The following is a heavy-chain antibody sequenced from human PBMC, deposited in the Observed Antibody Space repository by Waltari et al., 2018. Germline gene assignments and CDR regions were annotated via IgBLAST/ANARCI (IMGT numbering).Heavy chain of an antibody. CDR3: ARGLHDYGDYEDY. D-gene: IGHD4-17*01. V-gene: IGHV4-59*11. CDR1: GGSISSHY. CDR2: IYYSGST. Sequence: QVQLQESGPGLVKPSETLSLTCTVSGGSISSHYWSWIRQPPGKGLEWIGYIYYSGSTNYNPSLKSRVTISVDTSKSQFSLKLSSVTAADTAVYYCARGLHDYGDYEDYWGQGTLVTVSS. J-gene: IGHJ4*02.